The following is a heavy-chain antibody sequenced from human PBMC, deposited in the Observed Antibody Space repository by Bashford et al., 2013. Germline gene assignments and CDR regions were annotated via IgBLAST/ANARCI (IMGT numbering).Heavy chain of an antibody. CDR1: GFTFSSYA. V-gene: IGHV3-30-3*01. CDR3: AKVPGNWPLFFDL. D-gene: IGHD1-1*01. Sequence: GGSLRLSCAASGFTFSSYAMHWVRQAPGKGLEWVAVISYDGSNKYYADSVKGRFTISRDNSKNTLYLQMNSLRAEDTAVYYCAKVPGNWPLFFDLWGRGTLVTVSS. CDR2: ISYDGSNK. J-gene: IGHJ2*01.